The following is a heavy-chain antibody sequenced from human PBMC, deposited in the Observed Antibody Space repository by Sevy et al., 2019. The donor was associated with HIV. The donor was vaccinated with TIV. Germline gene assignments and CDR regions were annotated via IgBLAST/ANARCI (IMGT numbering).Heavy chain of an antibody. CDR3: TTGSSLVSRRSYYMDV. D-gene: IGHD1-26*01. V-gene: IGHV3-15*01. CDR1: GFTFSNAW. J-gene: IGHJ6*03. CDR2: IKSKTDGGTT. Sequence: GGCLRLSCAASGFTFSNAWMSWVRQAPGKGLEWVGRIKSKTDGGTTYYAAPVKGRFTISRDDSKNTLYLQMNSLKTEDTAVYYCTTGSSLVSRRSYYMDVWGKGTTVTVSS.